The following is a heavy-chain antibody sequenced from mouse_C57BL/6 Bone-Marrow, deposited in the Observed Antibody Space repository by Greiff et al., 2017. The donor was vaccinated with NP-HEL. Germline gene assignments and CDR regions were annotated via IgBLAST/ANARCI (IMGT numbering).Heavy chain of an antibody. V-gene: IGHV5-6*01. CDR3: ARHRGYTFAY. J-gene: IGHJ3*01. D-gene: IGHD2-2*01. CDR2: ISSGGSYT. Sequence: EVQGVESGGDLVKPGGSLKLSCAASGFTFSSYGMSWVRQTPDKRLEWVATISSGGSYTYYPASVKGRFTISRDNAKNTLYLQMSSLKSEDTAMYYCARHRGYTFAYWGQGTLVTVSA. CDR1: GFTFSSYG.